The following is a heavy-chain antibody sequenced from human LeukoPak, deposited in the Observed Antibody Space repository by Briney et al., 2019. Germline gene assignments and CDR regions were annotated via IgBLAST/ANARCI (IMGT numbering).Heavy chain of an antibody. CDR3: ARDKIVGPTTLDY. J-gene: IGHJ4*02. D-gene: IGHD1-26*01. V-gene: IGHV3-7*01. CDR1: GFTFSGYW. Sequence: GRSLRLSCAASGFTFSGYWMSWVRQTPEKGLEWVANIKQDGYEKYYVDSVKGRFTISRDNAKNSLYLQMNSLRADDTAIYYCARDKIVGPTTLDYWGQGTLVTVSS. CDR2: IKQDGYEK.